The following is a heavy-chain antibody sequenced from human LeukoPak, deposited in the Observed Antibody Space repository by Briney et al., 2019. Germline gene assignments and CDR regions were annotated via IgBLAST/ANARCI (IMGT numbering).Heavy chain of an antibody. CDR1: GGSISSSTYY. Sequence: SETLSLTCTVSGGSISSSTYYWGWIRQPPGKGLEWIGSIYYSGSTYYNPSLKSRVTISVDTSKNQFSLKLSSVTAADTAVYYCARAEYSSSWYWYFDLWGRGTLVTVSS. V-gene: IGHV4-39*01. CDR3: ARAEYSSSWYWYFDL. CDR2: IYYSGST. J-gene: IGHJ2*01. D-gene: IGHD6-13*01.